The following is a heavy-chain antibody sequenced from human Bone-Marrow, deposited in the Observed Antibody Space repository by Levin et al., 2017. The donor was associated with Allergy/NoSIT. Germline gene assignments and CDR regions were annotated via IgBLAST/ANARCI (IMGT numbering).Heavy chain of an antibody. CDR2: ISSSGSTI. CDR1: GFTFSSYE. D-gene: IGHD2-2*01. CDR3: ARARSCSSTSCYAVDY. Sequence: AGGSLRLSCAASGFTFSSYEMNWVRQAPGKGLEWVSYISSSGSTIYYADSVKGRFTISRDNAKNSLYLQMNSLRAEDTAVYYCARARSCSSTSCYAVDYWGQGTLVTVSS. J-gene: IGHJ4*02. V-gene: IGHV3-48*03.